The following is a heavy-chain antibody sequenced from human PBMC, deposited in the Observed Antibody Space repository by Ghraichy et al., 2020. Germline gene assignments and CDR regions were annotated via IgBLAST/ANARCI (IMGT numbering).Heavy chain of an antibody. Sequence: SVKVSCKASGGTFSSYAISWVRQAPGQGLEWMGGIIPIFGTANYAQKFQGRVTITADESTSTAYMELSSLRSEDTAVYYCARGDDFWSGYHHYWGQGTLVTVSS. V-gene: IGHV1-69*13. J-gene: IGHJ4*02. CDR1: GGTFSSYA. CDR2: IIPIFGTA. CDR3: ARGDDFWSGYHHY. D-gene: IGHD3-3*01.